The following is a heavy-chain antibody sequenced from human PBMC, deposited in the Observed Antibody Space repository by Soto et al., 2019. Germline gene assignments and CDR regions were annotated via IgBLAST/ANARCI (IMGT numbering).Heavy chain of an antibody. V-gene: IGHV5-51*01. CDR2: IYPQDSDT. D-gene: IGHD1-1*01. J-gene: IGHJ4*02. CDR3: ARQRAWNDAFDF. CDR1: GYSFTSYW. Sequence: GESLKISCKGSGYSFTSYWIGWVRQMPGKGLEWMGVIYPQDSDTRYSPSFEGQVTFSADTSLSTAYLQWNSLKASDTATYYCARQRAWNDAFDFWGQGTLVTVSS.